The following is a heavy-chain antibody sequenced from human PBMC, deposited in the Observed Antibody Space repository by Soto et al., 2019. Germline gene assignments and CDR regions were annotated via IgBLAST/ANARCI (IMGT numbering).Heavy chain of an antibody. J-gene: IGHJ5*02. CDR1: GFTFSSYG. D-gene: IGHD2-2*01. V-gene: IGHV3-33*01. CDR2: IWYDGSNK. Sequence: GSLRLSCAASGFTFSSYGMHWVRQAPGKGLEWVAVIWYDGSNKYYADSVKGRFTISRDNSKNTLYLQMNSLRAEDTAVYYCARGSGGSSTNWFDPWGQGTLVTVSS. CDR3: ARGSGGSSTNWFDP.